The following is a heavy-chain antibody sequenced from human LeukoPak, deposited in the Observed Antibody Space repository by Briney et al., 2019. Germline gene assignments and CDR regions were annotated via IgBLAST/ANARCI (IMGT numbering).Heavy chain of an antibody. CDR1: GGSISSYY. D-gene: IGHD6-13*01. V-gene: IGHV4-59*01. J-gene: IGHJ4*02. Sequence: PSETLSLTCTVSGGSISSYYWSWIRQPPGKGLEWIGYIYYSGSTTYNPSLKSRVTISVDTSKNQFSLKLSSVTAADTAVYYCARDSYSIAAEGYFDYWGQGTLVTVSS. CDR3: ARDSYSIAAEGYFDY. CDR2: IYYSGST.